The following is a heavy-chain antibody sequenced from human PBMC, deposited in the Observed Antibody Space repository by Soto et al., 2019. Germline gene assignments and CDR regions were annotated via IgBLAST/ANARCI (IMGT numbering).Heavy chain of an antibody. Sequence: GESLKISCKGSGYSFASHWVAWVRQMPEKGLEWIGTIYPGDSDTNYSSAFRGNVTISADTSVSTAYLQWRSLEATDSAIYYCARYSGSYWHYLDFWGQGTLVTVSS. V-gene: IGHV5-51*01. CDR3: ARYSGSYWHYLDF. D-gene: IGHD1-26*01. CDR1: GYSFASHW. CDR2: IYPGDSDT. J-gene: IGHJ4*02.